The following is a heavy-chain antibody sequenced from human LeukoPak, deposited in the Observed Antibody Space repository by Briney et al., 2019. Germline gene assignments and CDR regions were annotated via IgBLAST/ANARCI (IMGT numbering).Heavy chain of an antibody. CDR2: IYHSGRT. D-gene: IGHD5-18*01. Sequence: KPSETLSLTCTVSGYSISSGYYWGWIRQPPGKGLEWIGSIYHSGRTYYNPSLKSRVTISVDTSKNQFSLKLASVTAADTAIYYCAKGAGGFSYYNWFDPWGQGTLVTVSS. CDR1: GYSISSGYY. V-gene: IGHV4-38-2*02. CDR3: AKGAGGFSYYNWFDP. J-gene: IGHJ5*02.